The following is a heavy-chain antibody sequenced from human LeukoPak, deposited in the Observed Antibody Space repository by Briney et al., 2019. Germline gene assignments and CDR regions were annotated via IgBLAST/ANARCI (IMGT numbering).Heavy chain of an antibody. J-gene: IGHJ4*02. CDR2: IYSVGTT. V-gene: IGHV3-66*02. CDR1: GFTVSSNY. D-gene: IGHD5/OR15-5a*01. Sequence: GGSLRLYCEDSGFTVSSNYMSWVRQAPGKGLEWVSVIYSVGTTYYADSVKGRFTISRDTSKNTVFLQMNSLRAEDTAVYYCARLESTEGTLYWGQGTLVTVSS. CDR3: ARLESTEGTLY.